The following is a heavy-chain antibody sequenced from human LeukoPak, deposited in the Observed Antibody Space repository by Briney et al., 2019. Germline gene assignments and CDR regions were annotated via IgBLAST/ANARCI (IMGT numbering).Heavy chain of an antibody. CDR2: ISSSSSTI. J-gene: IGHJ4*02. CDR1: GFTFSSYS. CDR3: XXQXSWADSSGYSPSFDY. Sequence: GGSLRLSCAASGFTFSSYSMNWVRQAPGKGLEWVSYISSSSSTIYYADSVKGRFTISRDNAKNSLYLQMNSLRDEDTAVYLCXXQXSWADSSGYSPSFDYWGQGTLVTVSS. V-gene: IGHV3-48*02. D-gene: IGHD3-22*01.